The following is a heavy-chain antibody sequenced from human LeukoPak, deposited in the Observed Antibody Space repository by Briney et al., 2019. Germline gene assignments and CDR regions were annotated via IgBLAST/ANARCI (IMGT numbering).Heavy chain of an antibody. Sequence: ASVNVSCKASGYTFTSYDINWVRQATGQGLEWMGWMNPNSGNTSYAQKFQGRVTMTRNTSISTAYMELSSLRSEDTAVYYCASSGGGSYESWFDPWGQGTLVTVSS. J-gene: IGHJ5*02. D-gene: IGHD1-26*01. CDR3: ASSGGGSYESWFDP. CDR2: MNPNSGNT. CDR1: GYTFTSYD. V-gene: IGHV1-8*01.